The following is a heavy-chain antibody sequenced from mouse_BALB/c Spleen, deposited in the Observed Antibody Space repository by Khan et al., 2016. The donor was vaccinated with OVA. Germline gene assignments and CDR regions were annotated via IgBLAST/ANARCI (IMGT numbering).Heavy chain of an antibody. Sequence: QVRLQQSGAELAKPGASVKMSCKASGYTFINYWILWVKKRPGQGLEWIGYINPSTGYTEYNQNFKDKATLTADKSSSTAYMQLSSLTSEDSAVNYCARRGRRWDFDYWGQGTTLTVSS. CDR3: ARRGRRWDFDY. CDR1: GYTFINYW. J-gene: IGHJ2*01. CDR2: INPSTGYT. V-gene: IGHV1-7*01. D-gene: IGHD1-1*01.